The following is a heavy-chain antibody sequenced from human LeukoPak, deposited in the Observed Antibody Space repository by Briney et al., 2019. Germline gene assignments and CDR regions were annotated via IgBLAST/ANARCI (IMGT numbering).Heavy chain of an antibody. CDR1: GASITDSDYF. V-gene: IGHV4-39*07. Sequence: SSATLSLTCTVSGASITDSDYFWGWIRQPPGKGLEWIGSIFYSGSTYYNPSLKSQVTISIDTSKNQFSLKVTAVTAADTAVYYCAKVGSGWYYWGQGTLVTVSS. CDR3: AKVGSGWYY. D-gene: IGHD6-13*01. CDR2: IFYSGST. J-gene: IGHJ4*02.